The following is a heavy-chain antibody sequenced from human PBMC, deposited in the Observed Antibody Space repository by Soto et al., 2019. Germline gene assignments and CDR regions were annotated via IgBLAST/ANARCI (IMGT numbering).Heavy chain of an antibody. CDR1: GYTFTGYY. D-gene: IGHD2-2*01. CDR3: ARDQYTSIPAAIIQGGFYYYYVMDV. V-gene: IGHV1-2*02. J-gene: IGHJ6*02. CDR2: INPNSGGT. Sequence: ASAKVSCKDSGYTFTGYYMHWVRQAPGQGLEWMGSINPNSGGTNYAQKSQGRVTITRDTSISTAYMELSRLRSDDTAVYYCARDQYTSIPAAIIQGGFYYYYVMDVRGQATTVTVSS.